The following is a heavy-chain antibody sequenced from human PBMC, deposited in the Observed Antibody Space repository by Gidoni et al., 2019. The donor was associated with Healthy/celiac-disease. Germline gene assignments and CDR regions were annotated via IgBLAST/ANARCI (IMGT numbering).Heavy chain of an antibody. CDR2: IYGGGST. D-gene: IGHD2-15*01. Sequence: EVLLVESGGGLIHPGGSLRLSCAASGFTVSSNYMSWVRQAPGKGLEWVSVIYGGGSTYYADSVKGRLTISRDNSKNTLYLQMNSLRAEDTAVYYCARVGGYCSGGSCPWGQGTLVTVSS. J-gene: IGHJ5*02. CDR3: ARVGGYCSGGSCP. V-gene: IGHV3-53*01. CDR1: GFTVSSNY.